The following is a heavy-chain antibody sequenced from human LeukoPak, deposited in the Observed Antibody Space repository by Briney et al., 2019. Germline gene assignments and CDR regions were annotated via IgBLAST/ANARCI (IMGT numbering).Heavy chain of an antibody. D-gene: IGHD4-17*01. Sequence: PGGSLRLSCAASGFTFDDYAMHWVRQAPGKGLEWVSGISWNSGSIGYADSVKGRFTISRDNAKNSLYLQMNSLRAEDTALYYCAKDSHDYGDHEGGDAFDIRGQGTMVTVSS. CDR3: AKDSHDYGDHEGGDAFDI. CDR1: GFTFDDYA. J-gene: IGHJ3*02. CDR2: ISWNSGSI. V-gene: IGHV3-9*01.